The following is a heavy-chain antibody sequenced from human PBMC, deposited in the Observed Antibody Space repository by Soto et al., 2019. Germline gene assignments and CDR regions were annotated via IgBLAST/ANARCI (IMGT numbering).Heavy chain of an antibody. CDR3: ARVGRAVAGTVGGVEYFEQ. CDR2: IWDDGMNK. D-gene: IGHD6-19*01. J-gene: IGHJ1*01. Sequence: PGGSRRLSGTTSEFTFNTYGMDWVHQAPGKELEGVAVIWDDGMNKYYADSVKARFTISRDNSKNTLYLQMNSLRAEDRAVYYCARVGRAVAGTVGGVEYFEQWGQGTLVKVSS. V-gene: IGHV3-33*08. CDR1: EFTFNTYG.